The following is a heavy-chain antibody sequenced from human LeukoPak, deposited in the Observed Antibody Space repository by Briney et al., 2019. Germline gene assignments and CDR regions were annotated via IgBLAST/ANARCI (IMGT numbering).Heavy chain of an antibody. CDR1: GLIFRNHG. V-gene: IGHV3-33*01. Sequence: GGSLRLSCSPSGLIFRNHGMHWVRQAPGKGLEWVAFIWSDGSNKYYAESVKGRFTISRDNSKNMLYLQMNSLRVEDTAVYFCAGDREVRYLDFWGQGTLVTDSS. D-gene: IGHD1-26*01. CDR3: AGDREVRYLDF. CDR2: IWSDGSNK. J-gene: IGHJ4*02.